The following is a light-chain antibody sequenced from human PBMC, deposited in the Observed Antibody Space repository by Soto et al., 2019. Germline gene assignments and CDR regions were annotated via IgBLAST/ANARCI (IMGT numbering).Light chain of an antibody. CDR3: QQYDDWALT. J-gene: IGKJ4*01. CDR1: ENVKTR. V-gene: IGKV3-15*01. Sequence: EKVMTQSPATLSVSPGERATLSCRASENVKTRLAWYQQKSGQAPRLLIYDAFTRATGIPARFSGSASGTEFTLSVSGLQSADSAVSYCQQYDDWALTFGGGTKVEFK. CDR2: DAF.